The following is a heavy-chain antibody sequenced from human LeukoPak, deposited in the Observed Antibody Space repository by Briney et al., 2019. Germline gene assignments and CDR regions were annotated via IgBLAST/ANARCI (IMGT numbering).Heavy chain of an antibody. CDR1: GFGFSSYA. Sequence: GRSLRLSCVASGFGFSSYAMHWVRQAAGKGLEWVPITTSDESNKNYADSVKGRFTISRDNSKNTLYLQMNSLRAEDTAVYYCARESGALRGYSFGLWGQGTLVTVSS. V-gene: IGHV3-30-3*01. CDR3: ARESGALRGYSFGL. CDR2: TTSDESNK. D-gene: IGHD5-18*01. J-gene: IGHJ4*02.